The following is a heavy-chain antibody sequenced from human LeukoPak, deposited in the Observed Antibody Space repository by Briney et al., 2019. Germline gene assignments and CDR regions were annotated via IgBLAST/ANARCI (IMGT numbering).Heavy chain of an antibody. CDR1: GGTFSTDA. J-gene: IGHJ5*02. CDR2: IIPVYGAT. Sequence: SVKVSCKASGGTFSTDAISWVRQAPGQGLEWMGQIIPVYGATNLAQRFQCRVTITEDERTSTVSMELSSLGSEDTPIYYCAREPVFNSDYDRSPAFAPWGQESLVTVSS. CDR3: AREPVFNSDYDRSPAFAP. V-gene: IGHV1-69*13. D-gene: IGHD3-16*01.